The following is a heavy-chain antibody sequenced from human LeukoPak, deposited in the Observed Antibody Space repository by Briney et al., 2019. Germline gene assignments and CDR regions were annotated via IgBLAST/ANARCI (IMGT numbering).Heavy chain of an antibody. CDR3: ARAGYSYGYYYFDY. CDR2: IYYSGST. V-gene: IGHV4-59*01. J-gene: IGHJ4*02. D-gene: IGHD5-18*01. CDR1: GDSISHYY. Sequence: SETLSLTCTVSGDSISHYYWNWIRQPPGKGLEWIGYIYYSGSTNYNPSLKSRVIISVDTSKNQFSLKLSSLTAADTAVYYCARAGYSYGYYYFDYWGQGTLVTVSS.